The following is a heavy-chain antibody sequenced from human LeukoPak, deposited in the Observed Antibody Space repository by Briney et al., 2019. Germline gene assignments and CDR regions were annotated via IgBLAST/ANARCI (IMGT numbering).Heavy chain of an antibody. CDR3: ALGYSSGWYRGRWFDY. V-gene: IGHV1-24*01. D-gene: IGHD6-19*01. J-gene: IGHJ4*02. Sequence: ASVKVSCKASGGTFSSYAISWVRQAPGQGLEWMGGFDPEDGETIYAQKFQGRVTMTEDTSTDTAYMELSSLRSEDTAVYYCALGYSSGWYRGRWFDYWGQGTLVTVSS. CDR1: GGTFSSYA. CDR2: FDPEDGET.